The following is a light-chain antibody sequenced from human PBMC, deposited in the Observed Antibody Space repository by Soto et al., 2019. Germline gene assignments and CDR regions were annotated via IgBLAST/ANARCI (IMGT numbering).Light chain of an antibody. CDR2: DVS. J-gene: IGLJ1*01. CDR3: SSFTTSTSYV. CDR1: SSDVGGYNY. V-gene: IGLV2-14*01. Sequence: QSVLTQPASVSGSPGQSITISCTGTSSDVGGYNYVSWYQQHPGKAPKLMIYDVSNRPSGVSNRFSGSKSGNTASLTISGLQAEDDADYSCSSFTTSTSYVFRTGTKVTV.